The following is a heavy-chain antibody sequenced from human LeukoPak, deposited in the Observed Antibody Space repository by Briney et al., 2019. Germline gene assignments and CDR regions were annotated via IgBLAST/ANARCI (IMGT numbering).Heavy chain of an antibody. V-gene: IGHV3-23*01. CDR2: ISGSGGST. J-gene: IGHJ4*02. Sequence: GGSLRLSCAASGFTFSSYAMSWVRQAQGEGLEWVSSISGSGGSTYYADSVKGRFTISRDNSKNTLYLQLNSLRAEDTAVYYCAKDRVAVAVFWDYWGQGTLVTVSS. D-gene: IGHD6-19*01. CDR1: GFTFSSYA. CDR3: AKDRVAVAVFWDY.